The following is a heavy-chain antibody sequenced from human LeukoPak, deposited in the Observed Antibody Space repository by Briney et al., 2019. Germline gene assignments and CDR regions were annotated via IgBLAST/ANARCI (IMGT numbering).Heavy chain of an antibody. CDR3: ARQSRRVKILTGYGTFFDY. V-gene: IGHV4-39*07. CDR1: GGSISSSSYY. Sequence: PSETPSLTCTVSGGSISSSSYYWGWIRQPPGKGLEWIGSIYYSGSTYYNPSLKSRVTISVDTSKNQFSLKLSSVTAADTAVYYCARQSRRVKILTGYGTFFDYWGQGTLVTVSS. CDR2: IYYSGST. J-gene: IGHJ4*02. D-gene: IGHD3-9*01.